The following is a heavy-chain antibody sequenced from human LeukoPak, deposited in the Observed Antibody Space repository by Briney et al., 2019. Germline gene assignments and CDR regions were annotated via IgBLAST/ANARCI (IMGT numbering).Heavy chain of an antibody. D-gene: IGHD3-22*01. CDR1: GFTFSTYW. CDR3: ARAPSEIGGYYPEYFRH. J-gene: IGHJ1*01. V-gene: IGHV3-74*01. Sequence: GGSLRLSCAASGFTFSTYWVHWVRQAPGKGLVWVSRIRSDGSTNYANSVKGRFTISRDNAKNTVSLQMNSLRPEDTGVYYCARAPSEIGGYYPEYFRHWGQGTLVTVSS. CDR2: IRSDGST.